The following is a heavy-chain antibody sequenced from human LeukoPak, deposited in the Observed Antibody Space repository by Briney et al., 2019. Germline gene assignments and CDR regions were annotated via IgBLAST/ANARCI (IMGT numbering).Heavy chain of an antibody. CDR1: GGSISRYY. Sequence: SETLSLTCTVSGGSISRYYWSWIRQPPGKGLEWIEYIYYSGSTNYNPSLKSRVTISVDTSKNQFSLRLNSVTAADTAVYYCARDGPFGSGSYFDYWGQGILVTVSS. D-gene: IGHD3-10*01. V-gene: IGHV4-59*01. CDR3: ARDGPFGSGSYFDY. J-gene: IGHJ4*02. CDR2: IYYSGST.